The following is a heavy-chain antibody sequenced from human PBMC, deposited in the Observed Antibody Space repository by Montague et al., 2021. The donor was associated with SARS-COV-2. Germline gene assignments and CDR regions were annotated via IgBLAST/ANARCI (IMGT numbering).Heavy chain of an antibody. V-gene: IGHV4-34*01. CDR2: VDHRGSA. Sequence: SETLSLTCAVYGGSFTDYYWTWIRQAPGKGLEWIGEVDHRGSASYSPSLKGRVSISVDRSKNQFSLSLRSVTAADTAAYYCARGQVSVYGVLIMLPAAGPLDVWGQGAMVLASS. CDR3: ARGQVSVYGVLIMLPAAGPLDV. J-gene: IGHJ3*01. CDR1: GGSFTDYY. D-gene: IGHD3-3*01.